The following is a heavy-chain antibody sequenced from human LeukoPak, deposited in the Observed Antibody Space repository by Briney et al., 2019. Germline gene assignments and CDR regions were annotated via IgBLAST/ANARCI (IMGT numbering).Heavy chain of an antibody. V-gene: IGHV3-23*01. CDR2: ISGSGGST. D-gene: IGHD3-10*01. CDR3: AKGGLARGSGNYYDY. J-gene: IGHJ4*02. Sequence: PGRSLRLSCAASGFTFRNYAMSWVRQAPGKGLEWVSAISGSGGSTFDADSVKGRFTISRDNSKNTLYLQMNSLRAEDTAVYYCAKGGLARGSGNYYDYWGQGTLVTVSS. CDR1: GFTFRNYA.